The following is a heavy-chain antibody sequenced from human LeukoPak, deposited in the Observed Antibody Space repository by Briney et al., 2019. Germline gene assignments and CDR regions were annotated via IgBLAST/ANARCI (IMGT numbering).Heavy chain of an antibody. CDR2: IKSDGST. CDR1: GFTFSSYW. Sequence: GGSLRLSCAASGFTFSSYWMHWVRQAPGKGLVWVSRIKSDGSTNYADSVKGRFTISRDNAKNTVSLQMNSLRAEDTGVYYCARGGLLWFGEPPHYFDYWGQGTLVTVSS. V-gene: IGHV3-74*01. J-gene: IGHJ4*02. D-gene: IGHD3-10*01. CDR3: ARGGLLWFGEPPHYFDY.